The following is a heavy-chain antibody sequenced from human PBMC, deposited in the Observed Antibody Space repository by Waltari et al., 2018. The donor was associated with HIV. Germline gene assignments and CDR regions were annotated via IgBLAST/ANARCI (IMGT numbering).Heavy chain of an antibody. Sequence: QVQLQQWGAGLLKPSATLSLTCAVYGGSFSGYYWSWIRQPPGKGLECIGEINHSGSTNYNPSLKSRVTISVDTSKNQFSLKLSSVTAADTAVYYCASLWGPDYYYGMDVWGQGTTVTVSS. D-gene: IGHD3-16*01. V-gene: IGHV4-34*01. CDR1: GGSFSGYY. J-gene: IGHJ6*02. CDR2: INHSGST. CDR3: ASLWGPDYYYGMDV.